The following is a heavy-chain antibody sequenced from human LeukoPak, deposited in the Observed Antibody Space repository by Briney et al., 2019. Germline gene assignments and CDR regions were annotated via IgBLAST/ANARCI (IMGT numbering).Heavy chain of an antibody. Sequence: SETLSLTCTVSGGSMSSYYWSWIRQPPGKGLEWIGYIHYSGTTHYNPPLEGRVTISVDTSKNQFSLKLSSVTAADTAVYYCARGSPAPDYWGKGTLVTVSS. CDR3: ARGSPAPDY. D-gene: IGHD1-26*01. CDR1: GGSMSSYY. V-gene: IGHV4-59*01. J-gene: IGHJ4*02. CDR2: IHYSGTT.